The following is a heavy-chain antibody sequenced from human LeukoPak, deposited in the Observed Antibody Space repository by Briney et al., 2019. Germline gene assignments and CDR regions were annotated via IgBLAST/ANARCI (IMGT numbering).Heavy chain of an antibody. D-gene: IGHD2-2*01. CDR3: ARVFRGACSSFSCSYFDY. CDR1: GFTFSTFA. J-gene: IGHJ4*02. V-gene: IGHV3-23*01. CDR2: IFPSGGEI. Sequence: GGSLRLSCAASGFTFSTFAMIWVRQPPGKGLEWVSSIFPSGGEIHYADSVRGRFTISRDNSKSTLSLQMNGLRAEDTAIYYCARVFRGACSSFSCSYFDYWGQGTLVTVSS.